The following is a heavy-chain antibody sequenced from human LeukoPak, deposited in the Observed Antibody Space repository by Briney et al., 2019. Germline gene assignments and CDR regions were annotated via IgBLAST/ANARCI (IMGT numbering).Heavy chain of an antibody. CDR3: ARVLAYDSSGYYFDY. J-gene: IGHJ4*02. CDR1: GFTFSSYA. V-gene: IGHV3-74*01. CDR2: INSDGSST. Sequence: PGGSLRLSCAASGFTFSSYAMSWVRQAPGKGLVWVSRINSDGSSTSYADSVKGRFTISRDNAKNTLYLQMNSLRAEDTAVYYCARVLAYDSSGYYFDYWGQGTLVTVSS. D-gene: IGHD3-22*01.